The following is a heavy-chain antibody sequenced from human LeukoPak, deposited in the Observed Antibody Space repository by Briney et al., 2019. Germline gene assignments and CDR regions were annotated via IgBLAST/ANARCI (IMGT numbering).Heavy chain of an antibody. J-gene: IGHJ4*02. V-gene: IGHV4-39*02. CDR3: ARLLYDFGDHYIDF. CDR2: IYYNGDT. CDR1: GGSIRNKSYY. Sequence: LETLSLTCSVSGGSIRNKSYYWAWIRQPPGKGLEWIGNIYYNGDTHTNASLKSRVTQSVETSRNHFSLKLRSATAADTAVYYCARLLYDFGDHYIDFWGQGTLVTVSS. D-gene: IGHD4-17*01.